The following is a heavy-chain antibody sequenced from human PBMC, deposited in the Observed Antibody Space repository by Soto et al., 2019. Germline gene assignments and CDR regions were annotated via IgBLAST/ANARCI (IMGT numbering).Heavy chain of an antibody. CDR3: ANEGGP. V-gene: IGHV1-3*04. Sequence: QVQLVQSGAEVRKTGASVKVSCKTSGYNFITYAMNWVRQAPGQRFEWMGWINTDNGNTKYAQKFQGRVTMTRDTYARTAYMELSSLTSEDTAVYYCANEGGPWGQGTQVTVSS. J-gene: IGHJ5*02. D-gene: IGHD2-15*01. CDR1: GYNFITYA. CDR2: INTDNGNT.